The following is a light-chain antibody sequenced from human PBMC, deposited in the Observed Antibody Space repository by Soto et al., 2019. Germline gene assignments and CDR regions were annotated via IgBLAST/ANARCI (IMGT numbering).Light chain of an antibody. Sequence: EIVMTQSPATLSVSPGERATLSCRASQSVSSSLGWYQQKPDQAPRLLIYGASTRATDIPTRFSGSGSGTEFTLTISSLQSEDFAVYFCQQYNSWPPTFGGGTKVESK. CDR1: QSVSSS. CDR3: QQYNSWPPT. J-gene: IGKJ4*01. V-gene: IGKV3-15*01. CDR2: GAS.